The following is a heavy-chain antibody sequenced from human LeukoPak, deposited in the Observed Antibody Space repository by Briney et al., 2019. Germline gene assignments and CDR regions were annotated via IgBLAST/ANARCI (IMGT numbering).Heavy chain of an antibody. CDR2: IYYSGST. V-gene: IGHV4-31*03. D-gene: IGHD5-24*01. Sequence: SETLSLTCTVSGGSISSGGYYWSWIRRHPGKGLEWIGYIYYSGSTYYNPSLKSRVTISVDTSKNQFSLKLSSVTAADTAVYYCAREAREWLQLSYAFDIWGQGTMVTVSS. J-gene: IGHJ3*02. CDR1: GGSISSGGYY. CDR3: AREAREWLQLSYAFDI.